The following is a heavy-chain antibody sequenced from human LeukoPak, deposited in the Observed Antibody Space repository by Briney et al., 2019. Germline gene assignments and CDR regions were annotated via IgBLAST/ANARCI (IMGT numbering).Heavy chain of an antibody. D-gene: IGHD3-10*01. J-gene: IGHJ4*02. Sequence: GGSLRLSCAASGFTFSNAWMSWVRQAPGKGLELVGRIKSKTDGGTTDYAAPVKGRFTISRDDSKNTLYLQMNSLKTEDTAVYYCTTVGSGAYYGSGSYLDVDYWGQGTLVTVSS. CDR2: IKSKTDGGTT. CDR3: TTVGSGAYYGSGSYLDVDY. V-gene: IGHV3-15*01. CDR1: GFTFSNAW.